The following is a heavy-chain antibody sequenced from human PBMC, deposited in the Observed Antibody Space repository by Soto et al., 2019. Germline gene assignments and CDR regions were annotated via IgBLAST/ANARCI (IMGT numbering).Heavy chain of an antibody. CDR2: ISYDGSNK. CDR1: GFTFSSYG. Sequence: PVGSLRLSCAASGFTFSSYGMHWVRQAPGKGLEWVAVISYDGSNKYYADSVKGRFTISRDNSKNTLYLQMNSLRAEDTAVYYCAKDLTLVPAAIGLNYYYYYGMDVWGQGTTVT. V-gene: IGHV3-30*18. CDR3: AKDLTLVPAAIGLNYYYYYGMDV. D-gene: IGHD2-2*02. J-gene: IGHJ6*02.